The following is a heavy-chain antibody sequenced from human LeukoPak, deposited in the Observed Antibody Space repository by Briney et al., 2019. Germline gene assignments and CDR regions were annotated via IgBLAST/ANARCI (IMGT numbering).Heavy chain of an antibody. CDR2: IRSKAYGGTT. Sequence: GGSLRLSCTASGFTFGDYAMSWFRQAPGKGLEWVGFIRSKAYGGTTEYAASVKGRFTISRDDSKSIAYLQMNSLKTEDTAVYYCTRAFSYYYDSSDAIDIWGQGTMVTVFS. J-gene: IGHJ3*02. V-gene: IGHV3-49*03. D-gene: IGHD3-22*01. CDR1: GFTFGDYA. CDR3: TRAFSYYYDSSDAIDI.